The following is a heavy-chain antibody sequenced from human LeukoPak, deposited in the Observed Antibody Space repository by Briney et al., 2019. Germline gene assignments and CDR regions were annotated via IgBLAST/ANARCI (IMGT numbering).Heavy chain of an antibody. V-gene: IGHV3-74*01. D-gene: IGHD5-18*01. CDR3: ARGGSDTAMAHDY. CDR2: INRGGSRT. Sequence: QPGGSLRLSRAASGFTFSNHWMHWVRQAPGKGLMWVSRINRGGSRTDYADSVKGRFTISRDDAKNTLYLQLNSLRAEDTAVYFCARGGSDTAMAHDYWGQGTLVTVSS. CDR1: GFTFSNHW. J-gene: IGHJ4*02.